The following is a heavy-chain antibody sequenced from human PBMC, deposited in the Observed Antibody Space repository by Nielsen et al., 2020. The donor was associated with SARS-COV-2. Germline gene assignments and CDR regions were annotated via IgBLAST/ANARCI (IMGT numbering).Heavy chain of an antibody. CDR1: GLIFSSSW. CDR3: ARDAAYSRSDY. CDR2: INEDGSVV. V-gene: IGHV3-7*05. Sequence: GESLKISCAASGLIFSSSWMVWVRQAPGKGLEWVANINEDGSVVNYVDSVKGRFTISRDNAGKSLYLQMNSLRAEDTAVYYCARDAAYSRSDYWGQGTLVTVSS. D-gene: IGHD4-11*01. J-gene: IGHJ4*02.